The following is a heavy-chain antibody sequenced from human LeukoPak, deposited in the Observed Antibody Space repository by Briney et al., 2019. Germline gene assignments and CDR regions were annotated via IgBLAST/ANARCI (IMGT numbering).Heavy chain of an antibody. J-gene: IGHJ4*02. V-gene: IGHV3-23*01. CDR3: AKHFYDSSGYSR. CDR1: GFTFSSYA. CDR2: MGGSDGST. D-gene: IGHD3-22*01. Sequence: GGSLRLSCAASGFTFSSYAMSWVRQAPGKGLEWVSAMGGSDGSTYYADSVKGRFTVSRDNSKNSLYLQMKSLRAEDTAVYYCAKHFYDSSGYSRWGQGVLVTVSS.